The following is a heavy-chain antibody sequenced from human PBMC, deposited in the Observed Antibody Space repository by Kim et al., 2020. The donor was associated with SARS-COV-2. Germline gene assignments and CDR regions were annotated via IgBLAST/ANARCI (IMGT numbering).Heavy chain of an antibody. V-gene: IGHV3-30-3*01. CDR2: ISYDGSNK. Sequence: GGSLRLSCAASGFTFSSYAMHWVRQAPGKGLEWVAVISYDGSNKYYADSVKGRFTISRDNSKNTLYLQMNSLRAEDTAVYYCAREKYSNYGEGNWFDPWGQGTLVTVSS. CDR3: AREKYSNYGEGNWFDP. D-gene: IGHD4-4*01. J-gene: IGHJ5*02. CDR1: GFTFSSYA.